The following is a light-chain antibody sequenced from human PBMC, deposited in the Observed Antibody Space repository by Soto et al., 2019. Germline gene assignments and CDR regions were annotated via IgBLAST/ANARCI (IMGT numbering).Light chain of an antibody. Sequence: IPMTQSPSTLSASVGDRVTITCRASQTISNWLAWYQQKPGQAPKLLIYKASTLESGVPSRFSGSGSGTEFTLTISSLQPEDFATYYCQQYNSYSQTFGQGTKVEIK. CDR3: QQYNSYSQT. CDR1: QTISNW. V-gene: IGKV1-5*03. J-gene: IGKJ1*01. CDR2: KAS.